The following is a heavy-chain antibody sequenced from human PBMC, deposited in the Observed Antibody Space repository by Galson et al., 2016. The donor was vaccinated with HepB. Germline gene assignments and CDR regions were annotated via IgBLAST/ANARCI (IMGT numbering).Heavy chain of an antibody. CDR2: IYWDDNK. CDR1: GFSLSTSAVG. V-gene: IGHV2-5*02. J-gene: IGHJ2*01. Sequence: PALVKPTQTLTLTCTFSGFSLSTSAVGVGWIRQPPGKALEWLALIYWDDNKRYSPSLKTRLTITKDTSKNQVVLTMTNMDPVDTATYYCGHGVWAWDSRDWYFDLWGRGTLVTVSS. CDR3: GHGVWAWDSRDWYFDL. D-gene: IGHD1-26*01.